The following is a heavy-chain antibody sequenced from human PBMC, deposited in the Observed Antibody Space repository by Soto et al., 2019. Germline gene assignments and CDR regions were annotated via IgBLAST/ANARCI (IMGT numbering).Heavy chain of an antibody. CDR1: GGSVSSGRYY. J-gene: IGHJ5*01. Sequence: PSETLSLTCTVSGGSVSSGRYYWSWIRQPPGKGLEWIGYIYYSGLTNYSPSLKSRVAISIDTSKNQFSLILSSVTAADTAVYYCVRIPTSPRRFDSWGQGTLVTVSS. CDR2: IYYSGLT. D-gene: IGHD2-21*01. CDR3: VRIPTSPRRFDS. V-gene: IGHV4-61*01.